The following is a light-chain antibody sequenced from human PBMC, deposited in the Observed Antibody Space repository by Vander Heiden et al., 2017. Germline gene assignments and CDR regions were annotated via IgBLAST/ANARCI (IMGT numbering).Light chain of an antibody. CDR1: SSNIGAGYD. V-gene: IGLV1-40*01. J-gene: IGLJ1*01. CDR2: GNS. CDR3: QSYDSSLSGFYV. Sequence: QSVLTQPPSVSGAPGQRVTIPCTGSSSNIGAGYDVHWYQQLPGTAPKLLIYGNSNRPSGVPDRFSGSKSGTSASLAITGLQAEDEADYYGQSYDSSLSGFYVFGTGTKVTVL.